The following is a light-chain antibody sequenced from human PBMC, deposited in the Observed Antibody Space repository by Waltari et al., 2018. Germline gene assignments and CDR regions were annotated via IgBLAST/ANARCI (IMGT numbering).Light chain of an antibody. J-gene: IGLJ3*02. V-gene: IGLV1-44*01. CDR1: SSNIGSNT. CDR3: AAWDDSLNGRWV. Sequence: QSVLTQPPSASGTPGQRVTIPCSGSSSNIGSNTANWYQQLPGTAPKFLIYCNNQQPSGVHDRVSGSKAGTSASLAISGLQSEDEADYYCAAWDDSLNGRWVFGGGTKLTVL. CDR2: CNN.